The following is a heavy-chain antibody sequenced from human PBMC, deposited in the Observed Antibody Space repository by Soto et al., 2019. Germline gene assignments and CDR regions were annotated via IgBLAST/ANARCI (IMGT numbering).Heavy chain of an antibody. V-gene: IGHV4-4*02. CDR1: GGSISSSNW. CDR3: ARGSIVVVVSATEYYRMDV. CDR2: IYHSGST. Sequence: QVQLQESGPGLVKPSGTLSLTCAVSGGSISSSNWWIWVRQPPGKGLEWIGEIYHSGSTNYNPSLKSRVTISVDKSKNQFSLMLSSVTAAYTAVYYCARGSIVVVVSATEYYRMDVWGQGTTVTVSS. D-gene: IGHD2-15*01. J-gene: IGHJ6*02.